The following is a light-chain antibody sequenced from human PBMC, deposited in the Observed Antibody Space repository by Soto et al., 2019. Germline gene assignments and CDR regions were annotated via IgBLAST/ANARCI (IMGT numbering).Light chain of an antibody. CDR3: SSYTTSSTVV. V-gene: IGLV2-14*03. CDR1: SSDVGGYNF. CDR2: EVS. Sequence: QSVLTQPASVFGSPGQSINFSCTGTSSDVGGYNFVSWYQQHPAKAPKLMIYEVSSRPSGVSNRFSGSKSGNTASLTISGLQPEDEADYYCSSYTTSSTVVFGTGTKLTVL. J-gene: IGLJ1*01.